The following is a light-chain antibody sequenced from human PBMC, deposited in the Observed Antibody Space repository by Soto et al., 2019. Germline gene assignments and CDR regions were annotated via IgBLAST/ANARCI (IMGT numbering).Light chain of an antibody. Sequence: DSVMTQTPLSLSVTPGQPASISCNSSQSLLHSDGQKYLYWYLQQAGQPPQLLIYELSSRFSGVRDRFSGSGSGTDFTLKISRVEAEDVGVYYCMQSIQLPLTFGGGTKVEIK. CDR2: ELS. J-gene: IGKJ4*01. CDR3: MQSIQLPLT. CDR1: QSLLHSDGQKY. V-gene: IGKV2D-29*01.